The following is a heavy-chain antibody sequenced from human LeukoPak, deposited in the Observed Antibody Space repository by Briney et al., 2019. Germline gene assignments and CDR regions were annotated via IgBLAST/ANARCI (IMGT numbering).Heavy chain of an antibody. J-gene: IGHJ5*02. D-gene: IGHD6-13*01. CDR3: ARSIPGIAAAGTWSWFDP. CDR1: GYTFTSYD. CDR2: MNPNSGNT. V-gene: IGHV1-8*01. Sequence: ASVKVSCKASGYTFTSYDINWVRQATGQGLEWMGWMNPNSGNTGYAQKFQGRVTMTRNTSISTAYMGLSSLRSEDTAVYYCARSIPGIAAAGTWSWFDPWGQGTLVTVSS.